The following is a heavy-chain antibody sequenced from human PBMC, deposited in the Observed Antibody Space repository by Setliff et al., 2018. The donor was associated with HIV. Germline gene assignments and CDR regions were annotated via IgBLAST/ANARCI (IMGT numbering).Heavy chain of an antibody. CDR2: TYHSGTT. CDR3: ARHAPGSAYGDAYHFDH. V-gene: IGHV4-38-2*02. CDR1: SYSISSGYY. D-gene: IGHD4-17*01. J-gene: IGHJ4*02. Sequence: PSETLSLTCTVSSYSISSGYYWAWIRQPPGKGLEWIGSTYHSGTTFYNPSLKSRVTISVDTSKNQFSLKLTSVTAADTAVYYCARHAPGSAYGDAYHFDHWGQGTLVTVSS.